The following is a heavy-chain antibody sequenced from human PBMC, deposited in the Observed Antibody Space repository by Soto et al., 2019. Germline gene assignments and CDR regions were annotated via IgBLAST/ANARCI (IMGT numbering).Heavy chain of an antibody. CDR2: IYYSGST. CDR3: ARGRGSGSSFYYYGMDV. V-gene: IGHV4-59*01. CDR1: GGSISSYY. D-gene: IGHD3-10*01. J-gene: IGHJ6*02. Sequence: SETLSLTCTVSGGSISSYYWSWIRQPPGRGLEWIGYIYYSGSTNYNPSLKSRVTISVDTSKNQFSLKLSSVTAADTAVYYCARGRGSGSSFYYYGMDVWGQGTTVTVSS.